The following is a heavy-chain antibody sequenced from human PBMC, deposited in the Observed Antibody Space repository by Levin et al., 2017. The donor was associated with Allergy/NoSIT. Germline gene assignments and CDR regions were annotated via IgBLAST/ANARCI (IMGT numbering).Heavy chain of an antibody. V-gene: IGHV1-2*02. CDR3: AREGSGDCSGGSCYSIVFGDWFDP. J-gene: IGHJ5*02. CDR2: INPNSGGT. D-gene: IGHD2-15*01. CDR1: GYTFTGYY. Sequence: GESLKISCKASGYTFTGYYMHWVRQAPGQGLEWMGWINPNSGGTNYAQKFQGRVTMTRDTSISTAYMELSRLRSDDTAVYYCAREGSGDCSGGSCYSIVFGDWFDPWGQGTLVTVSS.